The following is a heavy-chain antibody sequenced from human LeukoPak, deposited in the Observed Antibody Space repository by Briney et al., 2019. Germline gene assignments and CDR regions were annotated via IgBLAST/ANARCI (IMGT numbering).Heavy chain of an antibody. V-gene: IGHV4-34*01. CDR2: INHSGST. CDR3: ARGRLNSGYYYVDRWFDP. CDR1: GGSFSGYY. J-gene: IGHJ5*02. Sequence: SETLSLTCAVYGGSFSGYYWSWIRQPPGKGLEWIGEINHSGSTNYNPSLKSRVTISVDTPKNQFSLKLSSVTAADTAVYYCARGRLNSGYYYVDRWFDPWGQGTLVTVSS. D-gene: IGHD3-22*01.